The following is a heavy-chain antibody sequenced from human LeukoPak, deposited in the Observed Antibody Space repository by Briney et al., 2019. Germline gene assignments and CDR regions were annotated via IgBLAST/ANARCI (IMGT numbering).Heavy chain of an antibody. D-gene: IGHD5-12*01. V-gene: IGHV3-15*01. CDR2: IKSKSDGGTT. J-gene: IGHJ4*02. CDR1: GFPFSIAW. Sequence: GGSLRLSCAASGFPFSIAWMSWVRQAPGKGLEWVGRIKSKSDGGTTVYAAPVKGRFTISREDSKNTLYLQMNSLKTEDTAVYYCSWLRFDYFDYWGQGTLVTVSS. CDR3: SWLRFDYFDY.